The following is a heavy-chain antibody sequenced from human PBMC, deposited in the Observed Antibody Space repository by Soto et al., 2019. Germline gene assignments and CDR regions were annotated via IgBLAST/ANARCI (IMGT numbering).Heavy chain of an antibody. Sequence: ASVKVSCKASRYSFTNNDVSWVRQATGQGLEWMGWMNPGSGDTGYAQKFQGRVTMTRDISIATAYMELSSLRSDDTAIYYCARGDSTDCSSGVCSFFYNHDMDVWGQGTTVTVSS. J-gene: IGHJ6*02. D-gene: IGHD2-8*01. V-gene: IGHV1-8*01. CDR3: ARGDSTDCSSGVCSFFYNHDMDV. CDR2: MNPGSGDT. CDR1: RYSFTNND.